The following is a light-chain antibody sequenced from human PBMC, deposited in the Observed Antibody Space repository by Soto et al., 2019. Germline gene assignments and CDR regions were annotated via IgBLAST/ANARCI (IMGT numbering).Light chain of an antibody. CDR3: LQVSSFPRT. V-gene: IGKV1-5*03. J-gene: IGKJ1*01. CDR1: QSITKW. Sequence: DIRMSQSAATVSASVGDSVTITCRASQSITKWLAWYQLKPGKAPKLLIHEASNLHSGVSSRFSGSGSGTEFILSINSLQPEDIATYYCLQVSSFPRTFGQGTKVDIK. CDR2: EAS.